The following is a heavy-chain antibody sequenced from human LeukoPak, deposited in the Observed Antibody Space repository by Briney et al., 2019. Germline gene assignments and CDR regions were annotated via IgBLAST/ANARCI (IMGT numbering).Heavy chain of an antibody. CDR2: ISQCGST. Sequence: SETLSLTCSVSGGSISSSSYYWGWIRQPPGKGLEWIGSISQCGSTYYNPSLNSRVTISVDTSKNQFSLKLSSVTAADTAVYYCARHDAGIAARPFDNWGQGTLVTVSS. CDR3: ARHDAGIAARPFDN. D-gene: IGHD6-6*01. V-gene: IGHV4-39*01. CDR1: GGSISSSSYY. J-gene: IGHJ4*02.